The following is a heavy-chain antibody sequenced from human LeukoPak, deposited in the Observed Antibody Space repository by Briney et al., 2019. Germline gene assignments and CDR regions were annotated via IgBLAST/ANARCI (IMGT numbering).Heavy chain of an antibody. J-gene: IGHJ4*02. V-gene: IGHV3-30*04. CDR1: GFTFSSYA. D-gene: IGHD6-13*01. Sequence: PGGSLRLSCAASGFTFSSYAMHWVRQAPGKGLEWVAVISYDGSNKYYADSVKGRFTISRDNSKNTLYLQMNSLRAEDTAVYYCARDTWQQLDMDFDYWGQGTLVTVSS. CDR3: ARDTWQQLDMDFDY. CDR2: ISYDGSNK.